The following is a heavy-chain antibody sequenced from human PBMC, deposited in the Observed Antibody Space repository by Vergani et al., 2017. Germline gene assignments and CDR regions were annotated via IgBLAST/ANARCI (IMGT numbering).Heavy chain of an antibody. V-gene: IGHV4-59*02. CDR3: ARSRIYYGAGSPDY. J-gene: IGHJ4*02. CDR1: GASVNSYY. CDR2: VSFRGDT. D-gene: IGHD3-10*01. Sequence: QVKLQESGPGLVKPSQTLSLTCTVSGASVNSYYWSWIRQPPGKGLEGMGCVSFRGDTLSNPSVKGRMSMSLNTSSNQFSLYLTSVTAADTAVYYCARSRIYYGAGSPDYWGQGTLVTVSS.